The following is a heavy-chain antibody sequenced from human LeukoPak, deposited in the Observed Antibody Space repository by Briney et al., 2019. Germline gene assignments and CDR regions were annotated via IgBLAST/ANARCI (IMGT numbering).Heavy chain of an antibody. V-gene: IGHV4-38-2*02. CDR3: ARSGDKGYCSTTSCYGFDY. CDR2: IYIGGTT. CDR1: GYSISSGYQ. D-gene: IGHD2-2*01. J-gene: IGHJ4*02. Sequence: SETLSLTCTVSGYSISSGYQWGWIRQPPGKGLEWIGSIYIGGTTFHNPSLKSRVTISLDTSKNQFSLGLSSVTAADTAVYHCARSGDKGYCSTTSCYGFDYWGQGILVTVSS.